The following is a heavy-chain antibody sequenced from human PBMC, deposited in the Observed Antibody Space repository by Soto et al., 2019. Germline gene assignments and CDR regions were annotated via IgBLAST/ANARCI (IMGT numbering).Heavy chain of an antibody. CDR1: GLTFSSYA. D-gene: IGHD4-17*01. CDR2: ISDAAGSA. CDR3: ARPYGGKIGDAPDL. V-gene: IGHV3-23*01. Sequence: GGSLRLSCVASGLTFSSYAMSWVRQVPGKGLEWVSTISDAAGSAYYVDSVKGRFTISRDNSKKTLYLQMNSLRAEDSAVYNCARPYGGKIGDAPDLWGPGTMVTVSS. J-gene: IGHJ3*01.